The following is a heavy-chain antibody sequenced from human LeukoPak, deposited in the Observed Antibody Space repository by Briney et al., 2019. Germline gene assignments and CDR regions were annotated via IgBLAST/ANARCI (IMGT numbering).Heavy chain of an antibody. CDR3: ARYSSSSGGAAYYLDY. Sequence: SGGSLRLSCTASGFTLRNYWMHWVRQFPGKRLVWVSRISGDGSVTNYADSVQGRFTISRDNAKNILYLQINSLRSEDTAVYYCARYSSSSGGAAYYLDYWGHGTLVTVSS. V-gene: IGHV3-74*01. CDR2: ISGDGSVT. CDR1: GFTLRNYW. D-gene: IGHD6-6*01. J-gene: IGHJ4*01.